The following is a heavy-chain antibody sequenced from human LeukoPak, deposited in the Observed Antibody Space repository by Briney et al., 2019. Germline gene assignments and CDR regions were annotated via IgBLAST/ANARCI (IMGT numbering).Heavy chain of an antibody. J-gene: IGHJ4*02. CDR3: ARGIEAFDY. D-gene: IGHD2-15*01. Sequence: GGSLRLSCAASGFSSSNYAMSWVRQAPGKGLEWVSGISGSGNTYYADSVKGRFTISRDNSKNTLSLQMNSLRAEDTAVYYCARGIEAFDYWGQGTLVTVSA. CDR1: GFSSSNYA. CDR2: ISGSGNT. V-gene: IGHV3-23*01.